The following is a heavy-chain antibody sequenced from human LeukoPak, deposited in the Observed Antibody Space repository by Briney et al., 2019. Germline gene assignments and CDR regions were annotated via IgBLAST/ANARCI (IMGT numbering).Heavy chain of an antibody. CDR1: GYTFTGYY. CDR3: ARDPGYCSSTSCYTGWFDP. D-gene: IGHD2-2*02. Sequence: SVKVSCKASGYTFTGYYMHWVRQAPGQGLEWMGGIIPIFGTANYAQKFQGRVTITADESTSTAYMELSSLRSEDTAVYYCARDPGYCSSTSCYTGWFDPWGQGTLVTVSS. J-gene: IGHJ5*02. CDR2: IIPIFGTA. V-gene: IGHV1-69*13.